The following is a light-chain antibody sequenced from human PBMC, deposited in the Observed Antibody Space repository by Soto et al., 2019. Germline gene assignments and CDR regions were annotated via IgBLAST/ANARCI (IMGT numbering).Light chain of an antibody. J-gene: IGKJ3*01. CDR2: GAS. CDR1: QSVSSN. V-gene: IGKV3-20*01. CDR3: QHYDNTPPSVT. Sequence: EIVMTQSPATLSVSPGERATLSCRAIQSVSSNLAWYQHKPGQAPRLLIYGASSRATGIPDRFSGSGSGTDFILTISRLEPEDFAVYYCQHYDNTPPSVTFGPGTKVDIK.